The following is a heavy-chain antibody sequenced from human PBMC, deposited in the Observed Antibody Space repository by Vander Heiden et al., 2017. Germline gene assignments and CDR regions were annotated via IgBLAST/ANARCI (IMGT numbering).Heavy chain of an antibody. CDR3: ARLQYSGNYYDPFEI. V-gene: IGHV5-51*01. CDR2: VYPGDSDA. J-gene: IGHJ3*02. D-gene: IGHD1-26*01. CDR1: GYSFTTYW. Sequence: EVQLVQSGAEVKKPGESLKISCKGSGYSFTTYWIAWVRQMPGKGLERLGIVYPGDSDARYSPSFQGQVTISADKSISTAYLQWSSLKASDTAMYYCARLQYSGNYYDPFEIWGQGTMVTVSS.